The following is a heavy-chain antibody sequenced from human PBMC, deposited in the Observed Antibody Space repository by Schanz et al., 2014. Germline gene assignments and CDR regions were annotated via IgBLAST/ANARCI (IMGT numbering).Heavy chain of an antibody. D-gene: IGHD4-4*01. Sequence: QLQLVQSGAEVKKPGSSVKVSCKLSGGTFSSYTISWMRQAPGQGLEWMGKIIPVLNIATYAQRFQGRVSITADTSTNTAYMDVSSLRSEDTAVYFCAKDRWRATVMVDAFDIWGQGTKVTVSS. CDR1: GGTFSSYT. V-gene: IGHV1-69*08. CDR2: IIPVLNIA. CDR3: AKDRWRATVMVDAFDI. J-gene: IGHJ3*02.